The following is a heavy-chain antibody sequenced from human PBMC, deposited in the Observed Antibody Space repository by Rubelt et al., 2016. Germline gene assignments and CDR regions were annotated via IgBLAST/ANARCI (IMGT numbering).Heavy chain of an antibody. CDR1: GYSFSNYW. J-gene: IGHJ4*02. V-gene: IGHV5-10-1*01. CDR2: IDPSDSYT. CDR3: ARRGRNDHNFDY. D-gene: IGHD5-24*01. Sequence: SCKGSGYSFSNYWISWVRQTPGKGLEWMGRIDPSDSYTSYSPSFQGHVTVSADKSISTAYLPWSSLKASDTAMYYCARRGRNDHNFDYWGQGTLVTVSS.